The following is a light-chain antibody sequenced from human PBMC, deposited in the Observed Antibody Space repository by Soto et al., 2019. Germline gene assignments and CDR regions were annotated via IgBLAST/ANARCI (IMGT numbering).Light chain of an antibody. CDR3: HQRRHWPPLT. CDR2: DTS. V-gene: IGKV3-11*01. CDR1: QSISSY. Sequence: EIVLTQSQATLSLSPGDRATLYCRASQSISSYLAWYQQKPGQAPRLLIYDTSNRATGIPARFSGSGSGADFTLTISSLEPEDFSVEYWHQRRHWPPLTCGGGTKVDIK. J-gene: IGKJ4*01.